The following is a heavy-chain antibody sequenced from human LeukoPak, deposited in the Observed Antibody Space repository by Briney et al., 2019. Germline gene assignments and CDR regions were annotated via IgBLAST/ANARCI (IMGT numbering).Heavy chain of an antibody. CDR1: GFTVSSNY. D-gene: IGHD3-9*01. J-gene: IGHJ6*02. V-gene: IGHV3-66*01. CDR2: IYSGGST. CDR3: ASNPVRASGSYPIRYFDWYYYYYGMDV. Sequence: QTGGSLRLSCAASGFTVSSNYMSWVRQAPGKGLEWVSVIYSGGSTYYADSVKGRFTISRDNSKNTLYLQMNSLRAEDTAVYCCASNPVRASGSYPIRYFDWYYYYYGMDVWGQGTTVTVSS.